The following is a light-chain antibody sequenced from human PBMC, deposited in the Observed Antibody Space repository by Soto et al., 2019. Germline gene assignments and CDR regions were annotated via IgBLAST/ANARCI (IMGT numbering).Light chain of an antibody. CDR3: QQYGSSGT. V-gene: IGKV3-20*01. CDR2: GAS. CDR1: QSVSSN. Sequence: EIVMTQSPATLSVSPGERATLSCRASQSVSSNLAWYQQKPGQAPRLLIYGASTRATGIPDRSSGSGSGTDFTLTISRLEPEDFAVYYCQQYGSSGTFGQGTKVDIK. J-gene: IGKJ1*01.